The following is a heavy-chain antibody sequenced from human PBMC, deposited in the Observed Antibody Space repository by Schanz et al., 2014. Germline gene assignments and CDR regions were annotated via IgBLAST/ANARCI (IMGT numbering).Heavy chain of an antibody. J-gene: IGHJ4*02. V-gene: IGHV3-48*01. CDR1: GITFSSHS. Sequence: EVHLVESGGGLVQPGGSLRLSCAASGITFSSHSFNWVRQAPGKGLEWISYITYNGGTIYYADSVKGRFTISRDNAKNSLYLQMNSLRAEDTAVYYCARWFLIRGVILDSWGQGTLVTVSS. CDR2: ITYNGGTI. CDR3: ARWFLIRGVILDS. D-gene: IGHD3-10*01.